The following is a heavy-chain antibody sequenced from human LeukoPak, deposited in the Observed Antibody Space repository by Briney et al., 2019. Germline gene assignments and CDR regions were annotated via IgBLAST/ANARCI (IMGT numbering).Heavy chain of an antibody. CDR3: ARLARGIVGAKPHFDY. V-gene: IGHV4-39*07. CDR2: IYYSGST. D-gene: IGHD1-26*01. Sequence: SETLSLTCTVSGGSISSGSYYWGWIRQPPGKGLEWIGSIYYSGSTYYNPSLKSRATISVDTSKNQSSLKLSSVTAADTAVYYCARLARGIVGAKPHFDYWGQGTLVTVSS. J-gene: IGHJ4*02. CDR1: GGSISSGSYY.